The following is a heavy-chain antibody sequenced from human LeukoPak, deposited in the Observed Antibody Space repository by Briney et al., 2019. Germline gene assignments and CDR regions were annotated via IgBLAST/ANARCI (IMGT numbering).Heavy chain of an antibody. J-gene: IGHJ4*02. CDR1: GFTFSRYD. Sequence: GGSLRLSCAASGFTFSRYDMHWVRQTTGKGLEWVSAIGTAGDTYYPGSVKGRFTISRENAKNSLFLQISNLRAGDTAVYYCARASYFGGSGYHYDYWGQGTLVTVSS. CDR2: IGTAGDT. CDR3: ARASYFGGSGYHYDY. V-gene: IGHV3-13*01. D-gene: IGHD3-22*01.